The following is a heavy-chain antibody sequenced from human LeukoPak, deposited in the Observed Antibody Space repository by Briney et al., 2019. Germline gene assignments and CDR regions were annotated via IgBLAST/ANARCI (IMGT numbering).Heavy chain of an antibody. Sequence: SETLSLTCTVSGGSISSSSYYWGWIRQPPGKGLEWIGSIYYSGSTYYNPSLKSRVTISVDTSKNQFSLKLSSVTAADTALYYCARDHYDSSGYYYYFDYWGQGTLVTVSS. CDR2: IYYSGST. CDR3: ARDHYDSSGYYYYFDY. D-gene: IGHD3-22*01. V-gene: IGHV4-39*07. CDR1: GGSISSSSYY. J-gene: IGHJ4*02.